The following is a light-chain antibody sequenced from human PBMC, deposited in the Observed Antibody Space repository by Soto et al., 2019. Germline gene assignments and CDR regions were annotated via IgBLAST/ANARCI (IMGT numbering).Light chain of an antibody. CDR2: KAS. CDR3: QQYSRNPLT. Sequence: DIQMTQSPSTLSASVGDRVTITCRASQSISSWLAWYQQKPGEAPNLLIYKASILESGVPSRFSGSGSGTEFTLTISSLQPDDFTTYYCQQYSRNPLTVGGGTKVEFK. CDR1: QSISSW. V-gene: IGKV1-5*03. J-gene: IGKJ4*01.